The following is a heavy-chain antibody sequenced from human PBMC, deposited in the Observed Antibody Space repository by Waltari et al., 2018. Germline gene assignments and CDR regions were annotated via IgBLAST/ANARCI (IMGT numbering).Heavy chain of an antibody. J-gene: IGHJ4*02. Sequence: EVQLVESGGGLVQLGGSLRLSCEASGFTFSNNWMAWVRQAPGKGLELGAIIKGEGRAGHYVDSVKGRLNISRDNTKNAHYLQMNSLRADDTAVYYCARGSGWVFDYWGQGTVVTVSS. D-gene: IGHD6-19*01. V-gene: IGHV3-7*03. CDR2: IKGEGRAG. CDR1: GFTFSNNW. CDR3: ARGSGWVFDY.